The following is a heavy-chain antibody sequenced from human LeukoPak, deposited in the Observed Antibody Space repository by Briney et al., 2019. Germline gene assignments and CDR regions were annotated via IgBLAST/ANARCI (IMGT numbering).Heavy chain of an antibody. Sequence: QPGRSLRLSCAASGFTFTSYAMHWVRQAPGKGLEWVAVISYDGSNKYYADSVKGRFTISRDNSKNTLYLQMNSLRAEDTAVYYCAKDNGGYCSSTSCYGPLDYWGQGTLVTVSS. CDR3: AKDNGGYCSSTSCYGPLDY. V-gene: IGHV3-30*04. D-gene: IGHD2-2*01. CDR1: GFTFTSYA. J-gene: IGHJ4*02. CDR2: ISYDGSNK.